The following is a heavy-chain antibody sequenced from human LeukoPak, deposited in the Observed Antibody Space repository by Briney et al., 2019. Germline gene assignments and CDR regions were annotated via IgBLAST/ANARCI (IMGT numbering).Heavy chain of an antibody. V-gene: IGHV1-69*01. D-gene: IGHD2-15*01. CDR1: GGTFSSYA. Sequence: SVKVSCKASGGTFSSYAISWVRQAPGQGLEWMGGIIPIFGTANYAQKFQGRVAITADESTSTAYMELSSLRSEDTAVYYCARERDCSGGSCYEYWGQGTLVTVSS. CDR3: ARERDCSGGSCYEY. CDR2: IIPIFGTA. J-gene: IGHJ4*02.